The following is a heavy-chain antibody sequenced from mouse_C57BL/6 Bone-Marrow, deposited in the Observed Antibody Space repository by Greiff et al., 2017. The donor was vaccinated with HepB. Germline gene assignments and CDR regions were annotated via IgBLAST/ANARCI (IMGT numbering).Heavy chain of an antibody. CDR1: GYTFTSYW. Sequence: QVQLKQPGAELVKPGASVKVSCKASGYTFTSYWMHWVKQRPGQGLEWIGRIHPSDSDTNYNQKFKGKATLTVDKSSSTAYMQLSSLTSEDSAVYYCAMKDWRESYFDYWGQGTTLTVSS. J-gene: IGHJ2*01. CDR2: IHPSDSDT. CDR3: AMKDWRESYFDY. V-gene: IGHV1-74*01.